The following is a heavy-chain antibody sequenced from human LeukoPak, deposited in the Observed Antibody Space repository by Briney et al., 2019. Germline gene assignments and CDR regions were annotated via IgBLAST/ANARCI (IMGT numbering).Heavy chain of an antibody. D-gene: IGHD1-7*01. CDR3: AREKELLRGDVFNM. J-gene: IGHJ3*02. CDR2: IYTNGNT. V-gene: IGHV4-4*07. Sequence: SETLSLTCSVSGGSISNYYWTWIRQPAGKGLEWIGRIYTNGNTNYNPSLKSRVTMSVDTSTNQFSLKLRSVTAADTAVYYCAREKELLRGDVFNMCGQGTIVTVSS. CDR1: GGSISNYY.